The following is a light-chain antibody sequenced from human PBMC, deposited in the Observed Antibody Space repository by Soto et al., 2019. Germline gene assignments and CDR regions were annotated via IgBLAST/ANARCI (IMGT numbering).Light chain of an antibody. J-gene: IGKJ4*01. CDR1: QSISDF. Sequence: DIQMTQSPSYLSASIGDRVTITCPASQSISDFLHWYQQRPETAPKLLILVASNLRTGVPSRFAGSGSGTNFSHTIDSVQPEDAATYYCQQTYSPTVTFGGGTKVAIK. CDR2: VAS. CDR3: QQTYSPTVT. V-gene: IGKV1-39*01.